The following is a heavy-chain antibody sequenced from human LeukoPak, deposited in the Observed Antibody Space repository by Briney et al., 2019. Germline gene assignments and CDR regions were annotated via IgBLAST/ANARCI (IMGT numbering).Heavy chain of an antibody. J-gene: IGHJ6*03. D-gene: IGHD5-12*01. CDR2: MNPNSGNT. CDR3: ARVYSGYDWAYYYYYYYMDV. Sequence: ASVKVSCKVSGYTLTELSMHWVRQATGQGLEWVGWMNPNSGNTGYAQKFQGRVTMTRNTSISTAYMELSSLRSEDTAVYYCARVYSGYDWAYYYYYYYMDVWGKGTTVTISS. V-gene: IGHV1-8*01. CDR1: GYTLTELS.